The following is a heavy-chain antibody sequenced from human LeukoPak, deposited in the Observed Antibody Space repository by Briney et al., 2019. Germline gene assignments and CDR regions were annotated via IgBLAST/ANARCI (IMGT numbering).Heavy chain of an antibody. V-gene: IGHV4-4*02. CDR3: ARGTPDLRLR. J-gene: IGHJ4*02. CDR2: IYHSGST. Sequence: PSETLSLTCAVSGGSIISTNWWSWVRQPPGKGLEWIGEIYHSGSTNYNPSLKSRVTISVDNSKNQFSLKLSSVTAADTAVYYCARGTPDLRLRWGQGTLVTVSS. CDR1: GGSIISTNW. D-gene: IGHD5-12*01.